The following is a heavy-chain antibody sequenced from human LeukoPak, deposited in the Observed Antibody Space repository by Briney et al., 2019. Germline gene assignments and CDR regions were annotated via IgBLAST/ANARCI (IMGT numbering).Heavy chain of an antibody. J-gene: IGHJ6*03. D-gene: IGHD6-6*01. Sequence: SETLSLTCTVSGGSISSSSYYWGWIRQPPGKGLEWIGSIYYSGSTYYNPSLKSRVTISVDTSKNQFSLKLSSVTAADTVVYYCARLFGIAARRYYYYMDVWGKGTTVTVSS. CDR1: GGSISSSSYY. CDR2: IYYSGST. CDR3: ARLFGIAARRYYYYMDV. V-gene: IGHV4-39*01.